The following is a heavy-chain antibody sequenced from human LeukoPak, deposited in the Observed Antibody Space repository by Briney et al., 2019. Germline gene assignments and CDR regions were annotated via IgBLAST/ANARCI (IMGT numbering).Heavy chain of an antibody. CDR3: AKDLAGRNPDAFDI. CDR2: IRFDGTSE. D-gene: IGHD6-13*01. J-gene: IGHJ3*02. V-gene: IGHV3-30*02. CDR1: GFTFSNFG. Sequence: AGSLRLSCAASGFTFSNFGMHWVRQAPGKGLEWVAFIRFDGTSEFYADSVKARFTISRDNSKNTLYLQMNSLRAEDTAVYYCAKDLAGRNPDAFDIWGQGTMVAVSS.